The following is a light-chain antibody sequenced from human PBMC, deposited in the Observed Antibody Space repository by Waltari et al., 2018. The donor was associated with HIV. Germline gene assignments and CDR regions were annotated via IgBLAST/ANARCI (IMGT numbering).Light chain of an antibody. Sequence: IQMTQSPSPLSASVGDRVTITCRASHTISTYLNWYQQKPGKAPKLLVYKTSTLQSGVPSRFSGSGSGTDFTLTISSLQPEDCATYYCQQSYSTIFTFGQGTRLDI. CDR3: QQSYSTIFT. J-gene: IGKJ2*01. CDR1: HTISTY. CDR2: KTS. V-gene: IGKV1-39*01.